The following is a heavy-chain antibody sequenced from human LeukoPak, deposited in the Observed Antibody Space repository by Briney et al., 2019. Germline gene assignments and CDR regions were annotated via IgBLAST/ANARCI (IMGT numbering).Heavy chain of an antibody. CDR3: ARDRPMVRGRPNYYYYYMDV. CDR2: ISSSGSTI. Sequence: GGSLRLSCAASGFTFSSYEMNWVRQAPGKGLEWVSYISSSGSTIYYADSVKGRFTISRDNAKNSLYLQMNSLRAEDTAVYYCARDRPMVRGRPNYYYYYMDVWGKGTTVTISS. CDR1: GFTFSSYE. D-gene: IGHD3-10*01. J-gene: IGHJ6*03. V-gene: IGHV3-48*03.